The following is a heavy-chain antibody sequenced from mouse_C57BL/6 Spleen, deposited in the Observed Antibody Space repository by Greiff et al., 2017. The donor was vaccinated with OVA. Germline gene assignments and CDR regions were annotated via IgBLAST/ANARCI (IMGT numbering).Heavy chain of an antibody. V-gene: IGHV1-62-2*01. Sequence: QVQLQQSGAELVKPGASVKLSCKASGYTFTEYTIHWVKQRSRQGLEWIGWFYPGSGSIKYNEKFKDKATLTADKSSSTVYMELSRLTSEDSAVYLCARHEALYYYGSSGAWFAYWGQGTLVTVSA. CDR1: GYTFTEYT. D-gene: IGHD1-1*01. CDR3: ARHEALYYYGSSGAWFAY. J-gene: IGHJ3*01. CDR2: FYPGSGSI.